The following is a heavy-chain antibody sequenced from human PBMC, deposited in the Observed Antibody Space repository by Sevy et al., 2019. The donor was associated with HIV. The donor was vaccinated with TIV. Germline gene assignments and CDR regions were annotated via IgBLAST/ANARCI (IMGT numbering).Heavy chain of an antibody. D-gene: IGHD3-22*01. CDR3: AGYYYDSSGYYYFDY. J-gene: IGHJ4*02. CDR1: GGSISSYY. Sequence: SETLSLTCTVSGGSISSYYWSWIRQPAGKGLEWIGRIYTSGSINYNPPLKSRVTMSVDTSKNQFSLKLSSVTAADTAVYYCAGYYYDSSGYYYFDYWGQGTLVTVSS. CDR2: IYTSGSI. V-gene: IGHV4-4*07.